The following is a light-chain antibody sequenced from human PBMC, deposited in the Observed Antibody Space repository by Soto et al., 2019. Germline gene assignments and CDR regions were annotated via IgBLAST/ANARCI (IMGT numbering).Light chain of an antibody. V-gene: IGKV3-11*01. CDR2: DAS. Sequence: EIVLTQSPATLSLSPGERATLSCRASQSVSTYLAWYQQQPGRAPRLLIYDASTRDTGIPTRFSGSGSGTDCTLTISNLEPEDFAVYYCQQRSNGLTFGGGTKVEI. CDR3: QQRSNGLT. J-gene: IGKJ4*01. CDR1: QSVSTY.